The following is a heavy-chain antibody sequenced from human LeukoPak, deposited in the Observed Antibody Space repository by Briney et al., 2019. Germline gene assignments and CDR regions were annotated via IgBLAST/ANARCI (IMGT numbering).Heavy chain of an antibody. J-gene: IGHJ4*02. CDR3: ARGSISIAAAGPPDDY. Sequence: GGSLRLSCAASGFTFSSYGMHWVRQAPGKGLEWVAFIRYDGSNKYYADSVKGRFTISRDNSKNSLYLQMNSLRAEDTAVYYCARGSISIAAAGPPDDYWGQGTLVTVSS. CDR1: GFTFSSYG. CDR2: IRYDGSNK. V-gene: IGHV3-30*02. D-gene: IGHD6-13*01.